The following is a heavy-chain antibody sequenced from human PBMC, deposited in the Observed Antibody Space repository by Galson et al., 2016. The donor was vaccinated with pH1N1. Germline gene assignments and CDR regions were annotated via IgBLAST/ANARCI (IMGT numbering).Heavy chain of an antibody. V-gene: IGHV3-20*04. CDR2: INYIGGNI. CDR3: ARRPGIAVPGSLDF. D-gene: IGHD6-19*01. J-gene: IGHJ4*02. Sequence: SLRLSCAASGFTFGDYGMTWVRQAPGKGLEWVASINYIGGNIAYADSMKGRFTISRDNAKSSLYMQMNSLRAEDTAWYYCARRPGIAVPGSLDFWGQGTLVIVSS. CDR1: GFTFGDYG.